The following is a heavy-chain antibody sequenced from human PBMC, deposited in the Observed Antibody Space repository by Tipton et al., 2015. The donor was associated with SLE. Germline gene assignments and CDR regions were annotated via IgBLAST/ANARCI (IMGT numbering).Heavy chain of an antibody. CDR2: IYHNESP. D-gene: IGHD3-16*01. J-gene: IGHJ3*02. CDR1: GGSISEYY. CDR3: ATGIVVKFVGSLPIYAYNI. Sequence: TLSLTCTVSGGSISEYYWTWIRQAPGKGLEWIGYIYHNESPPYNPSLRRRVTMSVETSRNQISLKLTSVTATDTALYYCATGIVVKFVGSLPIYAYNIWGQGTMVTVSS. V-gene: IGHV4-59*07.